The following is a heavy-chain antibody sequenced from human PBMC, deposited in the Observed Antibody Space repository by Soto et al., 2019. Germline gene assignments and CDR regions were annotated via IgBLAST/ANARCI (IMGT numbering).Heavy chain of an antibody. CDR3: ASLTVTTPF. CDR1: GFTFSSYS. CDR2: ISSSSTI. Sequence: GGSLRLSCAASGFTFSSYSMSWVRQAPGKGLEWLSFISSSSTIYYADSVKGRFTISRDNAENSLYLQMNSLRGEDTAVYYCASLTVTTPFWGQGTMVTVSS. D-gene: IGHD4-17*01. J-gene: IGHJ3*01. V-gene: IGHV3-48*01.